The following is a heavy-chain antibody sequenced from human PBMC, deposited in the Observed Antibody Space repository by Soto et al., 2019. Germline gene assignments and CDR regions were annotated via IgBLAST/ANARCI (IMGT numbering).Heavy chain of an antibody. D-gene: IGHD3-3*01. CDR3: AKETVEYYFDY. Sequence: ASVKVSCKASGYTFTSYAMHWVRQATGQGLEWMGWMNPKSGNTSYAQKFQGRVTMTRDTSTSTVYMELSSLRGEDTAVYYCAKETVEYYFDYWGQGTLVTVSS. CDR2: MNPKSGNT. J-gene: IGHJ4*02. CDR1: GYTFTSYA. V-gene: IGHV1-8*02.